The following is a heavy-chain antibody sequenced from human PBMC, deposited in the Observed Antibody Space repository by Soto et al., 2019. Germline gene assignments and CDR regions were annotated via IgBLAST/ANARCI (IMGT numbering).Heavy chain of an antibody. J-gene: IGHJ4*02. Sequence: GGSLRLSCAASGFTVSSYGMHWVRQAPGKGLEWVAVIWYDGSNKYYADSVKGRFTISRDNSKNTLYLQMNSLRAEDTAVYYCARVFGVTYFDYWGQGTLVTVSS. CDR2: IWYDGSNK. CDR1: GFTVSSYG. V-gene: IGHV3-33*01. D-gene: IGHD3-3*01. CDR3: ARVFGVTYFDY.